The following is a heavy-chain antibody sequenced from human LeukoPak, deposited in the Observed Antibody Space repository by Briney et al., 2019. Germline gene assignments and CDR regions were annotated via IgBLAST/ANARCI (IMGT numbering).Heavy chain of an antibody. CDR3: AFNNNFKY. J-gene: IGHJ4*02. CDR1: GLSFSGQW. V-gene: IGHV3-7*01. D-gene: IGHD1/OR15-1a*01. Sequence: GGSLRLSCTASGLSFSGQWMNWVRQSPGQGLEWVANIKYDGSEKYYVDSVKGRFTISREDAKNSLSLRMDSGRPEDTAVYYCAFNNNFKYWGQGTLVIVSS. CDR2: IKYDGSEK.